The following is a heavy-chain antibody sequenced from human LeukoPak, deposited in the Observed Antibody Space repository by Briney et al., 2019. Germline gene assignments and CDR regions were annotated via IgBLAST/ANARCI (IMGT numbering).Heavy chain of an antibody. Sequence: LILYCTDSGLSFNNYAMTWFRQAPGKGLEWVSIIIASSGSTFYADSVKGRFTISRDNSKSTLYLQMNSLSVEDTAVYYCAKGAYDYVEVAYFDFWGQGALVTVSS. CDR2: IIASSGST. J-gene: IGHJ4*02. V-gene: IGHV3-23*01. CDR3: AKGAYDYVEVAYFDF. D-gene: IGHD5-12*01. CDR1: GLSFNNYA.